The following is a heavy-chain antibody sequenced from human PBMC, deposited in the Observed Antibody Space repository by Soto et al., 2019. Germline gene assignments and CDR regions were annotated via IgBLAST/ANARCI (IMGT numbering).Heavy chain of an antibody. V-gene: IGHV1-46*03. J-gene: IGHJ4*02. CDR1: GYTFTSYY. Sequence: ASVKVSCKASGYTFTSYYMHWVRQAPGQGLEWMGIINPSGGSTSYAQKFQGRVTMTRDTSTSTVYMELSSLRSEDTAVYYCARGVGSGSYSAAPIDYWGQGTLVTVSS. D-gene: IGHD1-26*01. CDR2: INPSGGST. CDR3: ARGVGSGSYSAAPIDY.